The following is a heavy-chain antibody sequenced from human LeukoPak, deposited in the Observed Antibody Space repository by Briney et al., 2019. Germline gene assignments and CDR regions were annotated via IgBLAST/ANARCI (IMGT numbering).Heavy chain of an antibody. CDR1: GFTFSSYS. CDR3: AKSPLTTVTTVFDY. V-gene: IGHV3-23*01. CDR2: ISGSGGST. D-gene: IGHD4-17*01. Sequence: GESLRLSCAASGFTFSSYSMNWVRQAPGKGLEWVSAISGSGGSTYYADSVKGRFTISRDNSKNTLYPQMNSLRAEDTAVYYCAKSPLTTVTTVFDYWGQGTLVTVSS. J-gene: IGHJ4*02.